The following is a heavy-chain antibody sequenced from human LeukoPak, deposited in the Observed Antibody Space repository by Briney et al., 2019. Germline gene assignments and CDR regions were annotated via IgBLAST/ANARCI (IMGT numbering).Heavy chain of an antibody. CDR2: ISYDGSNK. CDR3: ARARGYYYDSSGIGHFQH. Sequence: GGSLRLSCAASGFTFSSYAMHWVRQAPGKGLEWVAVISYDGSNKYYADSVKGRFTISRDNSKNTLYLQMNSLRAEDTAVYYCARARGYYYDSSGIGHFQHWGQGTLVTVSS. CDR1: GFTFSSYA. D-gene: IGHD3-22*01. J-gene: IGHJ1*01. V-gene: IGHV3-30-3*01.